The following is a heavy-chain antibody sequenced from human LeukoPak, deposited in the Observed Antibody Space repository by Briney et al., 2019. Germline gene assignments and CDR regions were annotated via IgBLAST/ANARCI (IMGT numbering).Heavy chain of an antibody. CDR3: ARHPPY. J-gene: IGHJ4*02. CDR1: GFTFSSYP. Sequence: GGSLRLSCAASGFTFSSYPMHWVRQAPGKGLEWVAIISYDGSNKYYADSVKGRFTISRDKAKNTLYLQMNSLRAEDTAVEYCARHPPYWGQGTLVTVSS. CDR2: ISYDGSNK. V-gene: IGHV3-30*04.